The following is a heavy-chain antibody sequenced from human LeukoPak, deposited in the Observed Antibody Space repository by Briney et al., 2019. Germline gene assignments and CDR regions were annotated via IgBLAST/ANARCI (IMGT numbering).Heavy chain of an antibody. Sequence: GGSLRLSCAASGFTFDNYWMSWVRQAPGKSLEWVASIKQDGSEKYYVHSVKGRFTISRDNAKNTLYLQMNSLRGEDTAVYYCARGTGSAFDIWGQGTMVTVSS. CDR1: GFTFDNYW. CDR3: ARGTGSAFDI. J-gene: IGHJ3*02. V-gene: IGHV3-7*04. CDR2: IKQDGSEK. D-gene: IGHD1-1*01.